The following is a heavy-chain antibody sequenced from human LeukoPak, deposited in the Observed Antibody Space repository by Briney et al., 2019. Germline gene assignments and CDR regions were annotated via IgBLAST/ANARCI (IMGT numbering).Heavy chain of an antibody. V-gene: IGHV3-21*01. J-gene: IGHJ6*03. CDR3: AKDQVPMDV. CDR2: ISSSSSYI. Sequence: GGSLRLPCAASGFTFSSYSMNWVRQAPGKGLEWVSSISSSSSYIYYADSVKGRFTISRDNSKHTAYLQMSSLTTDDTGVYYCAKDQVPMDVWGKGTTVTVSS. CDR1: GFTFSSYS.